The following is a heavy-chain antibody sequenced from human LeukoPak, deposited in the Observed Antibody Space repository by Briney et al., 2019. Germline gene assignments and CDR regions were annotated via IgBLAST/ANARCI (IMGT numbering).Heavy chain of an antibody. V-gene: IGHV1-18*01. D-gene: IGHD6-13*01. CDR2: ISAYNGNT. Sequence: GASVKVSCKASGYTFTSYGISWVRQAPGQGLEWMGWISAYNGNTNYAQKLQGRVTMTTDTSTSTAYMELRSLRSDDTAVYYCARDGTGIEQQPGGLDYWGQGTLVTVSS. CDR1: GYTFTSYG. J-gene: IGHJ4*02. CDR3: ARDGTGIEQQPGGLDY.